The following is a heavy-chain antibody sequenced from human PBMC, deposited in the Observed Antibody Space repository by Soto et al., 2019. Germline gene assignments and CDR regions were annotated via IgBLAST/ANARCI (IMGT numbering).Heavy chain of an antibody. CDR2: ISVSGGTT. D-gene: IGHD3-22*01. V-gene: IGHV3-23*01. CDR3: AKGMYYYDSSGYTLFDY. J-gene: IGHJ4*02. Sequence: EVHLLDSGGGLIQPGGSLRLSCAASGFTFRNFAMNWVRQAPGKGLEWVSGISVSGGTTYYADSVRGRFTVSRDNSKNSVFLQMNSLRAEDTAVYFCAKGMYYYDSSGYTLFDYWGQGTLVTVSS. CDR1: GFTFRNFA.